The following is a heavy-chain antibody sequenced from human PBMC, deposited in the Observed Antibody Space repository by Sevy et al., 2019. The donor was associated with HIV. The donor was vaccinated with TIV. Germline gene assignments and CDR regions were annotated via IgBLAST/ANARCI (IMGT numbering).Heavy chain of an antibody. Sequence: GGSLRLSCAASGFTFSDYAMHWVRQAPGKGLEWVAFLRYDGTNKYYRDSVEGRFTISRDNSKNTLYLHMNSLRSEDTAVYYCAKDLDRGCRYYMDVWGKGTTVTV. CDR1: GFTFSDYA. J-gene: IGHJ6*03. CDR3: AKDLDRGCRYYMDV. CDR2: LRYDGTNK. D-gene: IGHD1-1*01. V-gene: IGHV3-30*02.